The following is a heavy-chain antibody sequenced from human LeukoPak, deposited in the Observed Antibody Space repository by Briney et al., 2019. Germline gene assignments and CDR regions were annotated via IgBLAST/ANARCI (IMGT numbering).Heavy chain of an antibody. V-gene: IGHV3-30*02. CDR3: ARDGLAVTTFEYFFDY. D-gene: IGHD4-11*01. J-gene: IGHJ4*02. CDR2: IRYDGSNK. CDR1: GFTFSRYG. Sequence: GESLKISCAASGFTFSRYGMHWVRQAPGKGLEWVAFIRYDGSNKYYTDSVKGRFTISRDNSKNTLYLQMNSLRVEDTAVYYCARDGLAVTTFEYFFDYWGQGTLVTVS.